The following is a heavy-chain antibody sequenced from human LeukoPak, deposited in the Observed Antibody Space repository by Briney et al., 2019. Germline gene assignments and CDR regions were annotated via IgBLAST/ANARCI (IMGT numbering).Heavy chain of an antibody. CDR2: IKQDGSDR. Sequence: GGSLRLSCAASGFTFSSYAMHWVRQAPGTGLEWVANIKQDGSDRNYVTSVRGRFTISRDNAESSLFLQMNSLRAEDTAVYYCARVMAVDFRDGYNQHAFDIWGQGTMVTVSS. J-gene: IGHJ3*02. D-gene: IGHD5-24*01. V-gene: IGHV3-7*03. CDR1: GFTFSSYA. CDR3: ARVMAVDFRDGYNQHAFDI.